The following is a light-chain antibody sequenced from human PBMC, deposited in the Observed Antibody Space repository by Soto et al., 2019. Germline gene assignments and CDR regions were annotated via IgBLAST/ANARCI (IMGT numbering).Light chain of an antibody. CDR2: SAT. CDR1: QNINIY. V-gene: IGKV1-39*01. CDR3: QQSYTTPPT. Sequence: DIQMTQSTSSLSASVGDRVTITCLASQNINIYLNWYQQKLGKAPKLLIHSATSLQSGVPSRFSGSESGTTFTLTITGLRPEDFATYYCQQSYTTPPTFGHGTMVDVK. J-gene: IGKJ1*01.